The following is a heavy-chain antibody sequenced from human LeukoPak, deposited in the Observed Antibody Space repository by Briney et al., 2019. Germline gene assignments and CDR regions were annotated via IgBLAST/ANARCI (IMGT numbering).Heavy chain of an antibody. Sequence: SETLSLTCTISGGSISRGDYYWSWIRQPPGKGLEWIGYIYYSGSTYYNPSLKSRVTISVDTSKNQFSLKLSSVTAADTDVYYCARARGYSYGEVLENWGQGTLVTVSS. V-gene: IGHV4-30-4*08. CDR1: GGSISRGDYY. D-gene: IGHD5-18*01. CDR2: IYYSGST. J-gene: IGHJ4*02. CDR3: ARARGYSYGEVLEN.